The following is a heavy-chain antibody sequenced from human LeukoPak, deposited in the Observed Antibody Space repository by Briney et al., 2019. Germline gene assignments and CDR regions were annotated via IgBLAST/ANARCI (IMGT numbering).Heavy chain of an antibody. CDR1: GFTFSSYG. CDR2: ISYDGSNK. V-gene: IGHV3-30*18. Sequence: PGRSLRLSCAASGFTFSSYGMHWVRQAPGKGLEWVAVISYDGSNKYYADFVKGRFTISRDNSKNTLYLQMNSLRAEDTAVYYCAYDSSGYYYPLFDYWGQGTLVTVSS. J-gene: IGHJ4*02. CDR3: AYDSSGYYYPLFDY. D-gene: IGHD3-22*01.